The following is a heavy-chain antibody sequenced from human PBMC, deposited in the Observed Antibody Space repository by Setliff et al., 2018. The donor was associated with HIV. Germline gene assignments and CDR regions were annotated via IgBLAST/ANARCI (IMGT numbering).Heavy chain of an antibody. D-gene: IGHD2-21*02. CDR3: TRSLVVTAHLDY. Sequence: SLTCAVYGGSFSGYYWGWIRQSPGKGLEWIGEINHRGNTNYNPSLKNRVTISVDTSKNQFSLKLNSVTAADTAVYYCTRSLVVTAHLDYWGQGTLVTVSS. J-gene: IGHJ4*02. CDR2: INHRGNT. V-gene: IGHV4-34*01. CDR1: GGSFSGYY.